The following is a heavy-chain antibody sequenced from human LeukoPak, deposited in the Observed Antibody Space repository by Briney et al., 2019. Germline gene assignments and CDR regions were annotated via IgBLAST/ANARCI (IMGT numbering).Heavy chain of an antibody. CDR1: GFTFDDYG. J-gene: IGHJ6*04. CDR3: AELGITMIGGV. D-gene: IGHD3-10*02. Sequence: GGSLRLSCAASGFTFDDYGMGWVRQAPGKGLEWVSYISSSGSTIYYADSVKGRFTISRDNAKNSLYLQMNSLRAEDTAVYYCAELGITMIGGVWGKGTTVTISS. V-gene: IGHV3-48*03. CDR2: ISSSGSTI.